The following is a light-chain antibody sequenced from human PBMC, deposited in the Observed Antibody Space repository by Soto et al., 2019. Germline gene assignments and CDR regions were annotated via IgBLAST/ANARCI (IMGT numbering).Light chain of an antibody. CDR1: QSVSSN. CDR3: QQYSDWPPIT. Sequence: EIVMTQSPATLSVSPGERATLSCRASQSVSSNLAWYQQKPGQAPRLLIYGASTRATGIPARFSGSGSGTEFTLTISSLQFEDLAVYYCQQYSDWPPITFGPGTKVDIK. V-gene: IGKV3-15*01. J-gene: IGKJ3*01. CDR2: GAS.